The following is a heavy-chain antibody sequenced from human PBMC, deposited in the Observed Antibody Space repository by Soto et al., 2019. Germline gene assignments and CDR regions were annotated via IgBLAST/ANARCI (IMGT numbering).Heavy chain of an antibody. CDR1: GLTFNNYG. CDR3: SNSGRRESSGFAAY. J-gene: IGHJ4*02. Sequence: GYLRRSCADSGLTFNNYGMHWVRQAPGKGLEWVASISLDGSDKYYADSVKGRFTISRDNSKNTLYLQMNSLRPEDTAVYHWSNSGRRESSGFAAYCGQG. CDR2: ISLDGSDK. V-gene: IGHV3-30*18. D-gene: IGHD3-22*01.